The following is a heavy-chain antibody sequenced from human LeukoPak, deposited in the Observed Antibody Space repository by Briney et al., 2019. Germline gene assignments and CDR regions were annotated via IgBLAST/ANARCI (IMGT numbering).Heavy chain of an antibody. Sequence: SETLSLTCTVSDDSIRTHYWSWIRQPPGKGLECIGYVYFSGITNYNPSLKRRVTMSVDTSKNQLSLKLSSVTAADTAVYYCARTARLPDSWGQGTLVTVSS. V-gene: IGHV4-4*09. J-gene: IGHJ4*02. CDR1: DDSIRTHY. CDR2: VYFSGIT. CDR3: ARTARLPDS. D-gene: IGHD2-21*01.